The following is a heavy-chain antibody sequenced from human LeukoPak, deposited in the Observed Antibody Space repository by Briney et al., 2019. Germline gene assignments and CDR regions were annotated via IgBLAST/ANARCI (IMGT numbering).Heavy chain of an antibody. V-gene: IGHV3-7*01. D-gene: IGHD2-15*01. J-gene: IGHJ4*02. Sequence: GGSLRLACAASGFTFSSYWMSWVRQAPGKGLEWVANIKQDGSEKYYVDSVKGRFTISRDNAKNSLYLQMNSLRAEDTAVYYCARDYRGYRAPYYFDYWGQGTLVTVSS. CDR1: GFTFSSYW. CDR2: IKQDGSEK. CDR3: ARDYRGYRAPYYFDY.